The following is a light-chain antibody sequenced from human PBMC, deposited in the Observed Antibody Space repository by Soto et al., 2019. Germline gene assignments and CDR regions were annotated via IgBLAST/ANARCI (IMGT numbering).Light chain of an antibody. J-gene: IGLJ2*01. Sequence: QSVLTQPPSVSGSPGQGITISCTGSSSDVGGYNYVSWYQQHPGKAPKLMIYDVSNRPSGVSNRFSGSKSGNTASLTISGLQAEDEADYYCSSYTSSSTVVFGGGTKVTVL. V-gene: IGLV2-14*01. CDR3: SSYTSSSTVV. CDR2: DVS. CDR1: SSDVGGYNY.